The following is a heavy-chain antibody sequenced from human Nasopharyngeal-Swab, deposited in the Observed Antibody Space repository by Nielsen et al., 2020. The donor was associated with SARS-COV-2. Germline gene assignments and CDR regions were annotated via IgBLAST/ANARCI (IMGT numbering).Heavy chain of an antibody. V-gene: IGHV3-21*01. CDR1: GFTFSGYS. J-gene: IGHJ6*02. CDR3: ARDYYYYGMDV. CDR2: ISSSSSYI. Sequence: GESLKISCAASGFTFSGYSMNWVRQAPGKGLEWVSSISSSSSYIYYADSVKGRFTISRDNAKNSLYLQMNSLRAEDTAVYYCARDYYYYGMDVWGQGTTVTVSS.